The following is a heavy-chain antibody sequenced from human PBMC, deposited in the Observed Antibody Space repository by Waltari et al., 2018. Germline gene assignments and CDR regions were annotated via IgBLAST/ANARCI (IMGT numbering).Heavy chain of an antibody. V-gene: IGHV4-59*01. CDR3: ARARRFVAAAGYYFDY. CDR1: GGSISSYY. D-gene: IGHD6-13*01. CDR2: IYYSGSP. Sequence: QVQLQESGPGLVKPSETLSLPCPASGGSISSYYWSWLRQPPGKGLEVIWYIYYSGSPNYNPSLKSRVTISVDTSKNQFSLKLSSVTAADTAVYYCARARRFVAAAGYYFDYWGQGTLVTVSS. J-gene: IGHJ4*02.